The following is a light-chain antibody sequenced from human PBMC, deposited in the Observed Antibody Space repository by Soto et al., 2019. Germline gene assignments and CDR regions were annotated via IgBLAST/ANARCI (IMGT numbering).Light chain of an antibody. J-gene: IGKJ1*01. V-gene: IGKV3-15*01. CDR2: GAS. Sequence: EIVMTQSPATLSVSPGERATLSCRASRSVSRNIAWYQQKPGQAPRLLIYGASTRAIGIPARFSGSGSGTEFTLTISSLQSEDFAVYYCQQYNNWPTWAFGQGTKVEIK. CDR1: RSVSRN. CDR3: QQYNNWPTWA.